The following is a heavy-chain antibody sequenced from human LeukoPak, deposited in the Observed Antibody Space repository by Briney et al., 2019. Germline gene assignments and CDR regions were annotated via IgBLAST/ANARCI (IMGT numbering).Heavy chain of an antibody. V-gene: IGHV3-7*01. Sequence: GGSLRLSCVASGFSFSTYWINWVRQAPGEGLEWVAHIKHDGSQKYYVDSVKGRFTISRDNAKNSLYLQMNSLRAEDTAVYYCARAAGYGYWVVDYWGQGTLVTVSS. D-gene: IGHD5-18*01. CDR2: IKHDGSQK. CDR1: GFSFSTYW. J-gene: IGHJ4*02. CDR3: ARAAGYGYWVVDY.